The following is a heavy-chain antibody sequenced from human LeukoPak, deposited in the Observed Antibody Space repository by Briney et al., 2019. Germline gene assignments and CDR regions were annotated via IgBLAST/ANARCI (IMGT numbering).Heavy chain of an antibody. J-gene: IGHJ4*02. CDR3: ARDGGNFDIDY. CDR2: IYSGGST. D-gene: IGHD4-23*01. Sequence: SETLSLTCTVSGGSISSYYWSWIRQPPGKGLEWIGSIYSGGSTYYIPSLKSRLTISLDTSKSQFSLKLSSVTAADTAVYYCARDGGNFDIDYWGQGTLVTVSS. CDR1: GGSISSYY. V-gene: IGHV4-39*07.